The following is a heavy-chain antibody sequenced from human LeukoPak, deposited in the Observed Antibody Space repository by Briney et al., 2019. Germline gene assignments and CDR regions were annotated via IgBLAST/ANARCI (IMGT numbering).Heavy chain of an antibody. V-gene: IGHV3-7*01. J-gene: IGHJ4*02. D-gene: IGHD3-10*01. CDR2: IKQDGSEK. CDR3: AREGPDVLLWFGESQGDY. CDR1: GFTFSSYW. Sequence: GGSLRLSCAASGFTFSSYWMSWVRQAPGKGLEWVANIKQDGSEKYYVDSVKGRFTISRDNAKNSLYLQMNILRAEDTAVYYCAREGPDVLLWFGESQGDYWGQGTLVTVSS.